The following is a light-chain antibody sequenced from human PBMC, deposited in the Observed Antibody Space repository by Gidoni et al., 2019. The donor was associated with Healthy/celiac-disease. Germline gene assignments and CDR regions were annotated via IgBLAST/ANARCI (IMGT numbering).Light chain of an antibody. J-gene: IGKJ3*01. Sequence: EIVLTQSPATLSLSQGERANIYCRASQSVSSYLAWYQQKPGQAPRLLIYDASNRATGIPARFSGSGSGTDFTLTISSLEPEDFAVYYCQQRSNWPIFTFGPGTKVDIK. CDR3: QQRSNWPIFT. V-gene: IGKV3-11*01. CDR1: QSVSSY. CDR2: DAS.